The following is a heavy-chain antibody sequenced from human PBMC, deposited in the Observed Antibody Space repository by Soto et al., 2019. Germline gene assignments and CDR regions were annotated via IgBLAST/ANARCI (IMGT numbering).Heavy chain of an antibody. CDR2: FDPEDGET. CDR1: GYTLTEVS. V-gene: IGHV1-24*01. J-gene: IGHJ4*02. Sequence: ASGKGSGKVAGYTLTEVSMHWVRQAPGKGLEWMGGFDPEDGETIYAQKFQGRVTMTEDTSTDTAYMELSSLRSEDTAVYYCATIFAAAVIDDWGQGTLVTVSS. D-gene: IGHD6-13*01. CDR3: ATIFAAAVIDD.